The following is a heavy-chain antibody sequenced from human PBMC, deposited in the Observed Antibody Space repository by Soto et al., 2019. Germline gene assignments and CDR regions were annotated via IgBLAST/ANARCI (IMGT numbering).Heavy chain of an antibody. CDR2: INTGKGDT. CDR1: GYTFTAHG. J-gene: IGHJ4*02. CDR3: ARNILGGATYL. D-gene: IGHD1-26*01. V-gene: IGHV1-3*04. Sequence: ASVKVCCKASGYTFTAHGMHWVRQAPGQGLEWMGWINTGKGDTKYSQKFQGRITITRDTSASTTYMELSSLKSEDTALYYCARNILGGATYLWGPGTLVTVSS.